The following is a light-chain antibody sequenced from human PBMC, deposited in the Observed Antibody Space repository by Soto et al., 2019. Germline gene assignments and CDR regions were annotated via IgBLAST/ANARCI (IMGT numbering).Light chain of an antibody. J-gene: IGLJ3*02. V-gene: IGLV1-44*01. CDR2: TNN. CDR1: SSNIRSNT. Sequence: QSVLTQPPSASGTPGQRVTISCSGSSSNIRSNTVIWYQQLPGTAPKLLIYTNNQRPSGVPNRFSGSKSGTSASLAISGLQSEDEADYYCAAWDDSLNGWVFGGGTKLTVL. CDR3: AAWDDSLNGWV.